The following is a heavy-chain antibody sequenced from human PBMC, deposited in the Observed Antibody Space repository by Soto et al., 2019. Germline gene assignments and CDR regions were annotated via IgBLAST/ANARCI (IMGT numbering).Heavy chain of an antibody. CDR3: ASPNSGPPNWFDP. V-gene: IGHV4-39*01. Sequence: QLQLQESGPGLVKPSETLSLTCTVSGGSISSSRYYWGWIRQPPGKGLEWIGSIYYSGNTYYSPSLKRRVTISVDPSKHQFSLALSSVTAADTAVYYCASPNSGPPNWFDPWGQGTLVTVSS. CDR1: GGSISSSRYY. J-gene: IGHJ5*02. CDR2: IYYSGNT. D-gene: IGHD6-19*01.